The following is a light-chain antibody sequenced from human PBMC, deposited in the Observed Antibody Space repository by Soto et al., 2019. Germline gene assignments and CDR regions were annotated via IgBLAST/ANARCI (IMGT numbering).Light chain of an antibody. V-gene: IGLV1-47*01. Sequence: QSVLTQPPSASGTPGQRGTLSCSGSSYNIGSNYVYWYQQLPGTAPKPHIYRNNQRPSGVPDRFSGSKSGTSASLAISGLRSEDEADYYCAAWDDSLSHVVFGGGTKLTV. CDR2: RNN. CDR1: SYNIGSNY. CDR3: AAWDDSLSHVV. J-gene: IGLJ2*01.